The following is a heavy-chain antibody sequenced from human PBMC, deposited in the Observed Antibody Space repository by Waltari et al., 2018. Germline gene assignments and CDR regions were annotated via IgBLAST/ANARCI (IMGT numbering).Heavy chain of an antibody. Sequence: EVQLVESGGDLVQPGGSLRLSCAASGFTVSGDYMSWVRQAPGKGREWVSLIESGGATYYADSVKGRFTISRDKSKNTLYLQMSSRRAEDTAVYYCARGFGTSWSHGPWGQGTLVTVSS. CDR3: ARGFGTSWSHGP. D-gene: IGHD2-2*01. J-gene: IGHJ5*02. CDR1: GFTVSGDY. V-gene: IGHV3-66*01. CDR2: IESGGAT.